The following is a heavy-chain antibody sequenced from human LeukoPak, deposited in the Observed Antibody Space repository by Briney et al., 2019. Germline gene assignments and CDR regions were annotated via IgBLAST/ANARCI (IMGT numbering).Heavy chain of an antibody. CDR3: AKVTAVLWFGEFDY. CDR2: ISGSGGST. D-gene: IGHD3-10*01. CDR1: GFTFSSYA. J-gene: IGHJ4*02. V-gene: IGHV3-23*01. Sequence: GGSLRLSCAASGFTFSSYAMSWVRQAPGKGLEWVSAISGSGGSTYYADSVKGRFTISRDNSKNTLYLQMNSLRAEDMAVYYCAKVTAVLWFGEFDYWGQGTWSPSPQ.